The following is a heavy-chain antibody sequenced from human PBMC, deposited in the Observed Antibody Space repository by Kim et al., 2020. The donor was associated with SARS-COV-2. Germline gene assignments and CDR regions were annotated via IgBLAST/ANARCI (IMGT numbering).Heavy chain of an antibody. CDR1: GGTFSSYA. D-gene: IGHD2-21*01. CDR3: ASQVSEENFYYYYGMDV. J-gene: IGHJ6*02. CDR2: IIPILGIA. V-gene: IGHV1-69*04. Sequence: SVKVSCKASGGTFSSYAISWVRQAPGQGLEWMGRIIPILGIANYAQKFQGRVTITADKSTSTAYMELSSLRSEDTAVYYCASQVSEENFYYYYGMDVWG.